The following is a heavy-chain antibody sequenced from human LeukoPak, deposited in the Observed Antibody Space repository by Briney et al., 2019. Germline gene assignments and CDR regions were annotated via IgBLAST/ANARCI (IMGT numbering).Heavy chain of an antibody. D-gene: IGHD2-15*01. CDR2: ISAYNGNT. V-gene: IGHV1-18*01. CDR1: GYTFTSYG. Sequence: ASVKVSCKASGYTFTSYGISWVRQAPGQGLEWMGWISAYNGNTNYAQKLQGRVTMTTDTSTSTAYMELRSLRSDDTAVYYCARDIVVVVAATGGGDAFDIWGKGTTVTVSS. J-gene: IGHJ3*02. CDR3: ARDIVVVVAATGGGDAFDI.